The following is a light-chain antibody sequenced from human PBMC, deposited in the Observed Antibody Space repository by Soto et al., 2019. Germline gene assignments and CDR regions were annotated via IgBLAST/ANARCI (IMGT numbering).Light chain of an antibody. CDR1: QSVSSY. CDR3: QQYGSSPLT. CDR2: GAS. J-gene: IGKJ1*01. Sequence: EIVLTQSPGTLSLSPGERATLSCRASQSVSSYLAWYQQKPGQAPRLLIFGASSRATGIPDRFSGSGSGTDFTLTISRLEPEEFTLYYCQQYGSSPLTFGQGTKVDIK. V-gene: IGKV3-20*01.